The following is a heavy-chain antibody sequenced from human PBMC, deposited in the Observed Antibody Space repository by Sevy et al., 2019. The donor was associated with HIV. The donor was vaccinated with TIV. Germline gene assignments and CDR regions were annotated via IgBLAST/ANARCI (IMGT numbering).Heavy chain of an antibody. J-gene: IGHJ4*02. CDR2: INQDANEK. V-gene: IGHV3-7*01. D-gene: IGHD2-15*01. CDR1: GFTFSSFY. CDR3: ARGRYCVDGSCYFDY. Sequence: GGSLRLSCAASGFTFSSFYMTWVRQAPGKGLEWVATINQDANEKYYVDSVNGRFTISRDNAKNSLYLQMNSLRAEDTAVYYCARGRYCVDGSCYFDYWGQGTLVTVSS.